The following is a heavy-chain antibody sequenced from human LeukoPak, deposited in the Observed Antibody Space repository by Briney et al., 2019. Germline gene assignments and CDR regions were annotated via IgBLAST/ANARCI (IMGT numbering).Heavy chain of an antibody. Sequence: SETLSLTCAVYGESFSAYYWSWIRQSPGKGLEWISEINHRGDTNYNPSVKSRVTISIDTSKNQFSLKVRSLTAADTAVYYCARGPTISETGYFDFWGQGNLANVSS. CDR2: INHRGDT. V-gene: IGHV4-34*01. J-gene: IGHJ4*03. D-gene: IGHD1-1*01. CDR3: ARGPTISETGYFDF. CDR1: GESFSAYY.